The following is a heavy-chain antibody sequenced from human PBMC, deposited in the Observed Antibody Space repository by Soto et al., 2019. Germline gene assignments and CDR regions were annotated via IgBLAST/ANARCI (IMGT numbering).Heavy chain of an antibody. J-gene: IGHJ3*02. V-gene: IGHV1-3*01. Sequence: ASVKVSCKASGYTFTSYDINWVRQATGQGLEWMGWINAGNGNTKYSQKFQGRVTITRDTSASTAYMELSSLRSEDTAVYYCAREGCSSTSCYTPYAFDIWGQGTMVTVSS. CDR2: INAGNGNT. D-gene: IGHD2-2*02. CDR1: GYTFTSYD. CDR3: AREGCSSTSCYTPYAFDI.